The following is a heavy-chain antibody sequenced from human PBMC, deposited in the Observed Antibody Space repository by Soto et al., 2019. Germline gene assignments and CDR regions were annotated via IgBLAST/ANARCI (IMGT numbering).Heavy chain of an antibody. Sequence: EVQVVESGGGLVQPGGSLRLSCAASGFTFSTYNMNWVRQAPGKGLEWVSYISSDSNTVYYADSVKGRFTISRDNAKNSLYLQMNSLRAEDTAGYYCAPESHLAVTGISYFDYWGQGTLVTISS. J-gene: IGHJ4*02. V-gene: IGHV3-48*01. CDR2: ISSDSNTV. CDR3: APESHLAVTGISYFDY. CDR1: GFTFSTYN. D-gene: IGHD6-19*01.